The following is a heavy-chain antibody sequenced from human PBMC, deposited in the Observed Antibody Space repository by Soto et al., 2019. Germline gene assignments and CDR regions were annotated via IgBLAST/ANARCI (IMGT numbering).Heavy chain of an antibody. V-gene: IGHV4-59*08. Sequence: SETLSLTCSVSGGSITSHYCSWFRQPPGKGLEWIGYINHSGLTSYNPSLKSRVTMSVDTSKNHFSLKVNSVTAADTALYYCARQGFGQLHGLVDVWGPGTTVTVS. D-gene: IGHD3-10*01. CDR2: INHSGLT. CDR1: GGSITSHY. CDR3: ARQGFGQLHGLVDV. J-gene: IGHJ6*02.